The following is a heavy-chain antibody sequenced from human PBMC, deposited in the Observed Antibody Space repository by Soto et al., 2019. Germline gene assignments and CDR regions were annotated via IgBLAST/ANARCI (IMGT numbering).Heavy chain of an antibody. CDR3: ARIRPDLYRDY. Sequence: SCPTLVNPTETLTLTCTVSGFSLNTARMGVSWIRQPPGKALEWLANIFSNDEKSYSTSLKSRLTIYKDTSKGQVVLTMTNVDHVDTASYFSARIRPDLYRDYWGEAILVTV. V-gene: IGHV2-26*01. CDR1: GFSLNTARMG. CDR2: IFSNDEK. D-gene: IGHD2-15*01. J-gene: IGHJ4*02.